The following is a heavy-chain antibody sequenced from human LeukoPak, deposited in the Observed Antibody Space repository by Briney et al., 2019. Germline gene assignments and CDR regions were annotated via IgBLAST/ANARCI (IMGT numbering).Heavy chain of an antibody. D-gene: IGHD5-12*01. CDR3: ARERGYSGYDYFIDSPSDS. CDR2: ISSSGDTI. CDR1: GFTFSSYE. V-gene: IGHV3-48*03. Sequence: PGGSLRLSCAASGFTFSSYEMNWVRQAPGKGLEWVSYISSSGDTIYYADSVKGRFTISRDNAKNSLYLQMNSLRAEDTAVCYCARERGYSGYDYFIDSPSDSWGQGTLVTVSS. J-gene: IGHJ4*02.